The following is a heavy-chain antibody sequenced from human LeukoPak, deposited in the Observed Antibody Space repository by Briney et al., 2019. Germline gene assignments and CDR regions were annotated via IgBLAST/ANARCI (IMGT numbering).Heavy chain of an antibody. CDR2: ISSNGGST. V-gene: IGHV3-64*01. CDR3: ARRAYGVDF. J-gene: IGHJ4*02. D-gene: IGHD3-16*01. CDR1: GFTFSSYA. Sequence: GGSLRLSCAASGFTFSSYAMHWVRQAPGKGLEYVSAISSNGGSTYYANSVKGRFTISRDNSKKTLYLQMGSLRVDDMAVYYCARRAYGVDFWGQGTLVTVSS.